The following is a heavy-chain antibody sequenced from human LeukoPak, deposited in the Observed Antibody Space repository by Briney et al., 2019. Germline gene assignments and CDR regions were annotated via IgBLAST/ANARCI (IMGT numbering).Heavy chain of an antibody. V-gene: IGHV4-59*01. CDR1: GGSISSYY. Sequence: SETLSLTCTVSGGSISSYYWSWIRQPPGKGLEWIGYIYYSGSTNYNPSLKSRVTISADTSKNQFSLKLSSVTAADTAVYYCARAHSSGCLDYWGQGTLVTVSS. CDR2: IYYSGST. J-gene: IGHJ4*02. D-gene: IGHD6-19*01. CDR3: ARAHSSGCLDY.